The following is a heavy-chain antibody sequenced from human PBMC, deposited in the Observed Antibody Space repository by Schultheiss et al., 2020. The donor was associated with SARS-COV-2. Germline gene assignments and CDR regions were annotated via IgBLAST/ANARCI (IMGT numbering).Heavy chain of an antibody. CDR1: GFPFSTSE. Sequence: GESLKISCAASGFPFSTSEMNWVRQAPGKGLEWLSYSDSRGSTIYYADSVKGRFTISRDNAKNSLYLQMNSLRAEDTAVYYCARDLGRQSSSRDPIYGMDVWGQGTTVTVSS. D-gene: IGHD6-13*01. CDR3: ARDLGRQSSSRDPIYGMDV. V-gene: IGHV3-48*03. CDR2: SDSRGSTI. J-gene: IGHJ6*02.